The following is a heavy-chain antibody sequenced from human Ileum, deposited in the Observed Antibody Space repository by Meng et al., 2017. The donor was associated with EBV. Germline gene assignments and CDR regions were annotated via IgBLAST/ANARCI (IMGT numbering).Heavy chain of an antibody. J-gene: IGHJ4*02. CDR3: ARADKVRFDY. V-gene: IGHV4-4*02. Sequence: VEVQEAGPGLLKPSGLLSLTCAVSGGSMSSTNWGSWVRQPPGKGLEWIGEIYHSGSTNYNPSLKSRVSISVDKSKNQFSLKLSSVTAADTAVYYCARADKVRFDYWGQGTLVTVSS. CDR1: GGSMSSTNW. CDR2: IYHSGST.